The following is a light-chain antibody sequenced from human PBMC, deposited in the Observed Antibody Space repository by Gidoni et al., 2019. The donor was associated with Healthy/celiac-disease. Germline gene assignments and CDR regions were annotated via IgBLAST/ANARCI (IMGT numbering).Light chain of an antibody. CDR2: EAS. CDR3: QHYGSSPWT. J-gene: IGKJ1*01. CDR1: QSVSAGY. V-gene: IGKV3-20*01. Sequence: EIVFAHSPGTLSLSPGERATLSCRASQSVSAGYLAWYQQKPGQAPRLHIYEASSRATGIPDRFSGSESGTDFTLTIRRMEPEDFAVYYCQHYGSSPWTFXQXTKVEIK.